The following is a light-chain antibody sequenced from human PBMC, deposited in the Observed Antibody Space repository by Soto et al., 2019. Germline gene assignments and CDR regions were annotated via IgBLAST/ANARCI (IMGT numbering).Light chain of an antibody. CDR1: EDVDIY. Sequence: EVVLTQSPATLSLSPGGRATLSCRASEDVDIYLAWYQQRPGQAPRLLIYDTSKRATGIPARFTGTGSGPDFTLTISSLEPEDFAVYYCQQRFSWPPWTFGQGTKVEIK. CDR3: QQRFSWPPWT. CDR2: DTS. V-gene: IGKV3-11*01. J-gene: IGKJ1*01.